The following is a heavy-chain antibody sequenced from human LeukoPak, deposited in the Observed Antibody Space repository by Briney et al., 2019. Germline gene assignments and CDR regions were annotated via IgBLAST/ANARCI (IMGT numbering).Heavy chain of an antibody. CDR3: AKVLPLYDSSGYYDY. V-gene: IGHV3-30*02. CDR2: IRYDGSNK. D-gene: IGHD3-22*01. CDR1: GFTFSSYG. Sequence: TGGSLRLSCAASGFTFSSYGMHWVRQAPGKGLEWVAFIRYDGSNKYYADSVKGRFTISRDNSKNTLYLQMNSLRAEDTAVYYCAKVLPLYDSSGYYDYWGQGTLVTVSS. J-gene: IGHJ4*02.